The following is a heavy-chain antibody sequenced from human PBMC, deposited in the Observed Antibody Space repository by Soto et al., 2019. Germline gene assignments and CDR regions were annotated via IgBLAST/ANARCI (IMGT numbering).Heavy chain of an antibody. Sequence: SETLSLTCTVSGGSISSYYWSWIRQPPGKGLEWIGYMCHSGSTNYNPSLKSRVTISIDTSKNQFSLRLSSVTAADTAVYYCAGGRYYFDYWGQGALVTVSS. CDR2: MCHSGST. CDR1: GGSISSYY. CDR3: AGGRYYFDY. V-gene: IGHV4-59*01. J-gene: IGHJ4*02.